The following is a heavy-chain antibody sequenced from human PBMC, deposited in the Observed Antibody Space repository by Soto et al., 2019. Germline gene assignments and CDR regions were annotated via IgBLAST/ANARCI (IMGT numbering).Heavy chain of an antibody. V-gene: IGHV5-51*01. CDR3: ARQRQVPRYYYYGMDV. CDR1: GYSFTSYW. Sequence: PVESLKISCKGAGYSFTSYWIGWVRQMTGKGLEWMGIIYPGDSDTRYSPSFQGQVTISADKSISTAYLQWSSLKASDTAMYYCARQRQVPRYYYYGMDVWGQGTTVTVSS. CDR2: IYPGDSDT. J-gene: IGHJ6*02.